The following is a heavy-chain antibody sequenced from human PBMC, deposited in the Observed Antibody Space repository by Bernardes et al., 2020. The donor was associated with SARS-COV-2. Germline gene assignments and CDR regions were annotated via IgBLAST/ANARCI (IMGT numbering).Heavy chain of an antibody. Sequence: GGSLRLSRAASGFTFSSYGMHWVRQAPGKGLEWVAVIWYDGSNKYYADSVKGRFTISRDNSKNTLYLQMNSLRAEDTAVYYCARGLSSGWADYFDYWGQGTLVTVSS. CDR1: GFTFSSYG. V-gene: IGHV3-33*01. CDR2: IWYDGSNK. J-gene: IGHJ4*02. CDR3: ARGLSSGWADYFDY. D-gene: IGHD6-19*01.